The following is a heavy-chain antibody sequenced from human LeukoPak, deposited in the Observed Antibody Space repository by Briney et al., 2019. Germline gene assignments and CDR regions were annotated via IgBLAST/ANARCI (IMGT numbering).Heavy chain of an antibody. Sequence: SETLSLTCAVYGGSFSGYYWNWIRQPPGKGLEWIGEINYSGSTNYNPSLKSRVTISVDTSKNQFSLKLSSVTAADTAVYYCARGDDSSGYYYDWGQGTLVTVSS. J-gene: IGHJ4*02. V-gene: IGHV4-34*01. D-gene: IGHD3-22*01. CDR2: INYSGST. CDR1: GGSFSGYY. CDR3: ARGDDSSGYYYD.